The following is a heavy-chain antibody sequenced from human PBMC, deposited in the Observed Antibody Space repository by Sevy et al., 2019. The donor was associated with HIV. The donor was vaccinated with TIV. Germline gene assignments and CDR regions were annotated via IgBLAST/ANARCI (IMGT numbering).Heavy chain of an antibody. CDR1: GGSISSSSYY. J-gene: IGHJ6*02. CDR2: IYYSGST. D-gene: IGHD6-19*01. CDR3: AGHSPSSSGWYKEKDYYYYGMDV. V-gene: IGHV4-39*01. Sequence: SETLSLTCTVSGGSISSSSYYWGWIRQPPGKGLEWIGSIYYSGSTYYNPSLKSRVTISVDTSKNQFSLKLSSVTAADTAVYYCAGHSPSSSGWYKEKDYYYYGMDVWGQGTTVTVSS.